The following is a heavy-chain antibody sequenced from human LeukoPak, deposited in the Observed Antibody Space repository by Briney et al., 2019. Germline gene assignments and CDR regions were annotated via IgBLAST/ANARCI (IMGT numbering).Heavy chain of an antibody. J-gene: IGHJ4*02. D-gene: IGHD5-12*01. CDR2: IKSKTDGGTT. CDR1: GFTFSNAW. CDR3: TTLTVDIVATIDY. Sequence: MTGGSLRLPCAASGFTFSNAWMSWVRQTPGKGLEWVGRIKSKTDGGTTDYAAPVKGRFTISRDDSKNTLYLQMNSLKTEDTAVYYCTTLTVDIVATIDYWGQGTLVTVSS. V-gene: IGHV3-15*01.